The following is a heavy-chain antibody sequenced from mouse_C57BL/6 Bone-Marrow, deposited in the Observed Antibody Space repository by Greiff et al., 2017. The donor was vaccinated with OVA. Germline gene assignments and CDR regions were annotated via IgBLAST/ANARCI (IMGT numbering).Heavy chain of an antibody. CDR2: IDPETGGT. D-gene: IGHD2-5*01. CDR1: GYTFTDYE. CDR3: TRGYSNYYAMDY. Sequence: VPLQQSGAELVRPGASVTLSCKASGYTFTDYEMPWVKQTPVHGLEWIGAIDPETGGTAYNQKFKGKAILTADNSSSTAYMELRSLTSEDSAVYYCTRGYSNYYAMDYWGQGTSVTVSS. V-gene: IGHV1-15*01. J-gene: IGHJ4*01.